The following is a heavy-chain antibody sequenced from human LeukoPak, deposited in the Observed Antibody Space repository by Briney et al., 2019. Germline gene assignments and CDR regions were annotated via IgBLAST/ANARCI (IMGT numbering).Heavy chain of an antibody. J-gene: IGHJ6*03. V-gene: IGHV1-2*02. CDR3: ATTGREDSSGWFSYYYYYYMDV. Sequence: ASVKVSCKASGYTFTSYAMNWVRQAPGQGLEWMGWINPNSGGTNYAQKFQGRVTMTRDTSISTAYMELSRLRSDDIAIYFCATTGREDSSGWFSYYYYYYMDVWGKGTTVTVSS. CDR2: INPNSGGT. CDR1: GYTFTSYA. D-gene: IGHD6-19*01.